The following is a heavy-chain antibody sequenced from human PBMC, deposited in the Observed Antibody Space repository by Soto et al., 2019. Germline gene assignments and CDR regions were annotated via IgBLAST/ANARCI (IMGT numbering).Heavy chain of an antibody. D-gene: IGHD3-22*01. Sequence: GGSLRLSCAASEFTFSNYAMSWVRQAPGKGLEWVSAISYGGGTTYYADSVKGRFTISRDNSKNTLYLQMNSLRAEDTAVYYCAKNPGYYYDSTGYRFDYWGQGTLVTVSS. CDR3: AKNPGYYYDSTGYRFDY. CDR2: ISYGGGTT. V-gene: IGHV3-23*01. CDR1: EFTFSNYA. J-gene: IGHJ4*02.